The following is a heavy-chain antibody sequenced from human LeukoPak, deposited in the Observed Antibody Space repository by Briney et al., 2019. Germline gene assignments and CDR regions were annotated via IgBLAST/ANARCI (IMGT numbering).Heavy chain of an antibody. D-gene: IGHD6-19*01. V-gene: IGHV1-69*13. CDR3: AREIKFSSGCFDY. Sequence: SVKASCKASGGTFSSYAISWVRQAPGQGLEWMGGIIPIFGTANYAQKFQGRVTITADESTSTAYMELSSLRSEDTAVYYCAREIKFSSGCFDYWGQGTLVTVSS. J-gene: IGHJ4*02. CDR2: IIPIFGTA. CDR1: GGTFSSYA.